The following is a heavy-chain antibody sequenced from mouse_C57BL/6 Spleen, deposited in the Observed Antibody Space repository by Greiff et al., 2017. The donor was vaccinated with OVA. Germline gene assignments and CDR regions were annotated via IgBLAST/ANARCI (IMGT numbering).Heavy chain of an antibody. Sequence: VQLQQSGPELVKPGASVKIPCKASGYTFTDYNMDWVKQSHGKSLEWIGDINPNNGGTIYNQKFKGKATLTVDKSSSTAYMERRSLTSEDTAVYYCARGENERRPNYSDYWGQGTTLTVSS. CDR1: GYTFTDYN. CDR2: INPNNGGT. J-gene: IGHJ2*01. CDR3: ARGENERRPNYSDY. V-gene: IGHV1-18*01.